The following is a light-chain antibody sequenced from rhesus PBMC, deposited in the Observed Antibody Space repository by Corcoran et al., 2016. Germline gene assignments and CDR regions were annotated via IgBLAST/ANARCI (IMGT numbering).Light chain of an antibody. CDR3: QHYYDNPLT. CDR2: AAS. CDR1: QNIYSN. Sequence: DIQMTQSPSALSASVGDRVTISCRASQNIYSNLAWYQQKPGKAPKLLIYAASSLQTGIPSRFSGSGSGTYFTLNISSLQPEDSAAYYCQHYYDNPLTFGGGTKVELK. V-gene: IGKV1S12*01. J-gene: IGKJ4*01.